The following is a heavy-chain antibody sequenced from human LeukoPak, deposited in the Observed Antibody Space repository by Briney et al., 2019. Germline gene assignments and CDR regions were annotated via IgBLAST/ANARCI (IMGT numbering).Heavy chain of an antibody. CDR2: VSYDESNK. D-gene: IGHD3-10*01. Sequence: GGSLRLSCAASGFTFSTYAMHWVRQAPGKGLEWVAVVSYDESNKYYADSVKGRFTISRDNSKNTFYLQMNSLRAEDTAVYYCARDKESYYYGYGMDVWGQGTTVTVSS. V-gene: IGHV3-30-3*01. J-gene: IGHJ6*02. CDR1: GFTFSTYA. CDR3: ARDKESYYYGYGMDV.